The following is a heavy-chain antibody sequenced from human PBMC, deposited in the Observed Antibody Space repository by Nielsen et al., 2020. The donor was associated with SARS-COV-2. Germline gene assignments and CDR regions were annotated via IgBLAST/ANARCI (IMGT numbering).Heavy chain of an antibody. CDR2: INPSGGST. CDR1: GYTFTSYY. J-gene: IGHJ6*03. D-gene: IGHD2-2*02. Sequence: ASVKVSCKASGYTFTSYYMHWVRQAPGQGLEWMGIINPSGGSTSYAQKLQGRVTMTTDTSTSTAYMELRSLRSDDTAVYYCARVYGCSSTSCYTGRYYYMDVWGKGTTVTVSS. V-gene: IGHV1-46*01. CDR3: ARVYGCSSTSCYTGRYYYMDV.